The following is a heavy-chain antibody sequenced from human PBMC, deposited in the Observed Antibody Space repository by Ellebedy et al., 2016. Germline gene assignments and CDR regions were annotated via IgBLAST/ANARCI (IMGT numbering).Heavy chain of an antibody. CDR3: ARGRYYFDS. CDR2: IRSKANGGTT. D-gene: IGHD3-10*01. Sequence: GGSLRLSCAASGFTFRDYYMVWVRQAPGRGLEWVGLIRSKANGGTTEYAASVKDRITISRDDSKNSLFLQMTTMKTDDTAVYYCARGRYYFDSWGQGTLVSVSS. V-gene: IGHV3-72*01. CDR1: GFTFRDYY. J-gene: IGHJ4*02.